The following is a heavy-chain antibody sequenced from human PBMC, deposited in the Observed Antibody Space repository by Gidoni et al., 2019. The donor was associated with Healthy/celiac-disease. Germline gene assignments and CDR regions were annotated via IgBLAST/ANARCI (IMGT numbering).Heavy chain of an antibody. D-gene: IGHD3-22*01. Sequence: QVQLQESGPGLVKPSETLSLTCTVSGYSISSGYYWGWIRQPPGKGLERIGSIYHSGSTYYNPSLKSRVTIAVDTSKNQFSLKLSSVTAADTAVYYCASWYYDSSGYTPYNYWGQGTRVTVSS. J-gene: IGHJ4*02. CDR1: GYSISSGYY. CDR2: IYHSGST. CDR3: ASWYYDSSGYTPYNY. V-gene: IGHV4-38-2*02.